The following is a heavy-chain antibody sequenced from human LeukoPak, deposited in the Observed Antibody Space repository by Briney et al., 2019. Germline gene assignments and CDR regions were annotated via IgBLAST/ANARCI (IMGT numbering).Heavy chain of an antibody. J-gene: IGHJ5*01. V-gene: IGHV1-69*13. CDR2: IIPIFGTA. CDR3: ARASGSYWWFDS. CDR1: GGTFSSYA. D-gene: IGHD1-26*01. Sequence: ASVKVSCKASGGTFSSYAISWVRQAPGQGLEWMGGIIPIFGTANYAQKFQGRVTITADESTSTAYLELSSLRSEDTAVYYCARASGSYWWFDSWGQGTLVTVSS.